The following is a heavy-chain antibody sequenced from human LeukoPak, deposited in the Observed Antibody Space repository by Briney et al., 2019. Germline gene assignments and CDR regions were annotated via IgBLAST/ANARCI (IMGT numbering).Heavy chain of an antibody. CDR1: GFTFSSYA. J-gene: IGHJ4*02. Sequence: PGGSLRLSCAASGFTFSSYAMSWVRQAPGKGLEWVSTISGSGGSTYYADSVKGRFTISRDNSKNTLYLQMNSLRAEDTAVYYWAKEPHNYYDQPYYFDYWGQGTLVTVSS. V-gene: IGHV3-23*01. CDR2: ISGSGGST. D-gene: IGHD3-22*01. CDR3: AKEPHNYYDQPYYFDY.